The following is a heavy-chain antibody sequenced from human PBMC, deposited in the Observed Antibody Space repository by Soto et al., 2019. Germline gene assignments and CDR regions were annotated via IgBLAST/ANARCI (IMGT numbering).Heavy chain of an antibody. V-gene: IGHV5-51*01. Sequence: GESLKISCKGSGYNFINYWIGWVRQMPGKGLEWMGIIYPGDSDTRYSPSFQGQVTISADKSISTAYLQWSSLKASDTAMYYCARANYDILTGYQPIDYWGQGTLVTVPQ. CDR2: IYPGDSDT. CDR1: GYNFINYW. D-gene: IGHD3-9*01. J-gene: IGHJ4*02. CDR3: ARANYDILTGYQPIDY.